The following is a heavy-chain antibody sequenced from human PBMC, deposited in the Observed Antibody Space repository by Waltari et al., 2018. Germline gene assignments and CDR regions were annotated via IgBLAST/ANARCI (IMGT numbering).Heavy chain of an antibody. CDR1: GDSIGSVCSY. V-gene: IGHV4-31*03. Sequence: QVHLQESGPGLVRPSQPLSLTCSVPGDSIGSVCSYWTWIRQSPGKGLEWIGYIFYTGSTYYNPPLRSRVSISLDRSENQFSLKLTSVTAADTAVYYCARGDYSGKPHPLDYWGQGTLVSVSS. CDR2: IFYTGST. D-gene: IGHD4-4*01. CDR3: ARGDYSGKPHPLDY. J-gene: IGHJ4*02.